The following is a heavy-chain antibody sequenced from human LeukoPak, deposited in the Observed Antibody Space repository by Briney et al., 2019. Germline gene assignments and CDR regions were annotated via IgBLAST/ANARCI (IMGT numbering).Heavy chain of an antibody. CDR3: ARDLIAVAGDSGYFDY. CDR2: ISGSGGST. V-gene: IGHV3-23*01. D-gene: IGHD6-19*01. CDR1: GFTFSSYE. J-gene: IGHJ4*02. Sequence: PGGSLRLSCAASGFTFSSYEMNWVRQAPGKGLEWVSAISGSGGSTYYADSVKGRFTISRDNSKNTLYLQMNSLRAEDTAVYYCARDLIAVAGDSGYFDYWGQGTLVTVSS.